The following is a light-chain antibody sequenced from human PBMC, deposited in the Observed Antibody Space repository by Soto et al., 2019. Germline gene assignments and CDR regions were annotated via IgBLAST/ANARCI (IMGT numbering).Light chain of an antibody. CDR3: QQYGSSPRT. J-gene: IGKJ1*01. CDR2: GAA. V-gene: IGKV3-20*01. Sequence: EIVLTQSPATLSLSPGERATLSCRASQSVSSYLAWYQQKPGQAPRLLIYGAASRATGIPDRFSGSGSGTDFTLTISSLEPEDFAVYYCQQYGSSPRTFGQGTKVDI. CDR1: QSVSSY.